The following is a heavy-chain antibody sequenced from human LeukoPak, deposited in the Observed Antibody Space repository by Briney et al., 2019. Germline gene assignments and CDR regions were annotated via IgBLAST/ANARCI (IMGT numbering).Heavy chain of an antibody. Sequence: GGSLRLSCAASGFTFSSYAMSWVRQAPGKGLEWVSAISGSGGSTYYADSVKGRFTISRDNSKNTLYLQMNSLRAEDTAVYYCATWGYYYGSGSSGGNWGQGTLVTVSS. CDR3: ATWGYYYGSGSSGGN. D-gene: IGHD3-10*01. CDR1: GFTFSSYA. CDR2: ISGSGGST. V-gene: IGHV3-23*01. J-gene: IGHJ4*02.